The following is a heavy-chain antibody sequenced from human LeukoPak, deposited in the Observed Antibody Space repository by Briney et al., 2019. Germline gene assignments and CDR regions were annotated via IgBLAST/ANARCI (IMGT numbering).Heavy chain of an antibody. CDR2: IDPSDSYT. Sequence: GESLKISCKGSGCIFTSYWINWLRQMPGKGLEWMGRIDPSDSYTNYSPSFQGHVTISADKSISTASLQWSSLKASDTAMYYCARSRCGGDCYSDWFDPWGQGTLVTVSS. V-gene: IGHV5-10-1*01. CDR1: GCIFTSYW. D-gene: IGHD2-21*02. J-gene: IGHJ5*02. CDR3: ARSRCGGDCYSDWFDP.